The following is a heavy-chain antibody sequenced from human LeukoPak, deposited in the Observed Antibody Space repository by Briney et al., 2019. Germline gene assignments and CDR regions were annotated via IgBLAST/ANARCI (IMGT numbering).Heavy chain of an antibody. D-gene: IGHD4-11*01. Sequence: GALGLSFGAAGFTFSSYGMRWGRRAPGEGGEGGSTINDNGDGTYYADSVKGRFTISRDNSKNTLYLQMNSLRAEDTAVYYCAKDLGGLQYDVYFDYWGQGTLVTVSS. CDR2: INDNGDGT. CDR1: GFTFSSYG. J-gene: IGHJ4*02. CDR3: AKDLGGLQYDVYFDY. V-gene: IGHV3-23*01.